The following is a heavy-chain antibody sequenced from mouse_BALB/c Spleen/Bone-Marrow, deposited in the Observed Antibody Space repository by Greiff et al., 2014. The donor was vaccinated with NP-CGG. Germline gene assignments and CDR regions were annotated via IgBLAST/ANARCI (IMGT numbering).Heavy chain of an antibody. CDR2: ISDGGSYT. D-gene: IGHD3-3*01. CDR3: AKEGDGAY. J-gene: IGHJ3*01. CDR1: GFTFSDYY. V-gene: IGHV5-4*02. Sequence: EVQRVQSGGGLVKPGGSLKLSCAASGFTFSDYYMYWVRQTPEKRLEWVATISDGGSYTYYPDSVKGRFTISRDNAKDNLYLQMSSLESEDTAMYYCAKEGDGAYWGQGTLVTVSA.